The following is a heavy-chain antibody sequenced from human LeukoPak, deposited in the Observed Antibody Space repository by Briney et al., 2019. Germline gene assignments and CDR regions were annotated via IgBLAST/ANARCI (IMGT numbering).Heavy chain of an antibody. Sequence: SETLSLTCTVSGGSISTTGYYWAWIRQPPGKGLQWITSIYYSGSTYYNSSLKSRVTISVDTSKNQFSLKLSSMTAADTAVYYCASDKGYSNNYFDYWGQGTLVTVSS. CDR3: ASDKGYSNNYFDY. D-gene: IGHD6-13*01. CDR1: GGSISTTGYY. J-gene: IGHJ4*02. CDR2: IYYSGST. V-gene: IGHV4-39*02.